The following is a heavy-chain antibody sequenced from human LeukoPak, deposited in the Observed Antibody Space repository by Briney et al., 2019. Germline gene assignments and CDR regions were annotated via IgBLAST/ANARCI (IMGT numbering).Heavy chain of an antibody. J-gene: IGHJ4*02. D-gene: IGHD3/OR15-3a*01. CDR3: ARDRYDYWTSYSSYYFDF. CDR1: GFTFNDYY. V-gene: IGHV3-11*04. CDR2: ISGTGSTT. Sequence: GGSLRLSCAASGFTFNDYYVSWIRQAPGKGLEWISYISGTGSTTNYADSVQGRFTISRDNANKSLYLEMDSLRAEDTAVYYCARDRYDYWTSYSSYYFDFWGQGTLVTVSS.